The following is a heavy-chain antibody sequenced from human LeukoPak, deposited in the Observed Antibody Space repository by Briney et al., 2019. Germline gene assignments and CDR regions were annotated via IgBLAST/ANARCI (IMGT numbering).Heavy chain of an antibody. CDR2: ISAYNGNT. J-gene: IGHJ4*02. D-gene: IGHD5-24*01. CDR3: ARWGLGMATIKIDY. V-gene: IGHV1-18*01. CDR1: GYTFTSYC. Sequence: ASLKVSSTASGYTFTSYCISWVRQAPGQGLEWMGWISAYNGNTNYAQKLQGRVTMTTDTSTSTAYMELRSLRSDGTAVYYCARWGLGMATIKIDYWGQGTLVTVSS.